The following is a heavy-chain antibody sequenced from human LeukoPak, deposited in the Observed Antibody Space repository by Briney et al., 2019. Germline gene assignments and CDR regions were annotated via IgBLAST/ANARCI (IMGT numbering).Heavy chain of an antibody. CDR3: ATGEYCSSTSCYAPMGLSLRY. J-gene: IGHJ4*02. CDR2: FDPEDGET. D-gene: IGHD2-2*01. Sequence: ASVKVSCKVSGYTLTELSMHWVRQAPGKGLEWMGGFDPEDGETIYAQKFQGRVTMTEDTSTDTAYMELSSLRSEDTAVYYCATGEYCSSTSCYAPMGLSLRYWGQGTLVTVSS. V-gene: IGHV1-24*01. CDR1: GYTLTELS.